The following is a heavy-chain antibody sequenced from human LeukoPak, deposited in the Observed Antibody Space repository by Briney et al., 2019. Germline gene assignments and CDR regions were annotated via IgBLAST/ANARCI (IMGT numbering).Heavy chain of an antibody. CDR1: GFTFSSYS. V-gene: IGHV3-21*04. D-gene: IGHD5-18*01. CDR3: ARDRDGLYSSYDY. CDR2: ISSSSSYI. J-gene: IGHJ4*02. Sequence: GGSLRLSCAASGFTFSSYSMNWVRQAPGKGLEWISSISSSSSYIYYADSVKGRFTISRDNAKNSLYLQMNSLRAEDTAVYYCARDRDGLYSSYDYWGQGTLVTVSS.